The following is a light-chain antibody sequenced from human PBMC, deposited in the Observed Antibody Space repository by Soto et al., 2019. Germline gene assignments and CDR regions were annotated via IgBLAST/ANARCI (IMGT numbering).Light chain of an antibody. CDR2: GAS. Sequence: EIVMTQSPATLSVSPGERATLSCRASQSVSSNLAWYQQKPGQAPRPLIYGASTRATGIPARFSGSGSGTEFTLAISSLQSEDFAVYYGQQYNNWPRYTFGQGTKLEIK. J-gene: IGKJ2*01. CDR1: QSVSSN. V-gene: IGKV3-15*01. CDR3: QQYNNWPRYT.